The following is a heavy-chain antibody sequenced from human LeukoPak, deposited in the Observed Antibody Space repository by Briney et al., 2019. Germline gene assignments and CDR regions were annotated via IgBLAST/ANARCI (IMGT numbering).Heavy chain of an antibody. CDR3: ARGDPYSSGWGGNWFDP. Sequence: SETLSLTCTVSGGSISSSSYYWGRIRQPPGKGLEWIGSIYYSGSTYYNPSLKSRVTISVDTSKNQFSLKLSSVTAADTAVYYCARGDPYSSGWGGNWFDPWGQGTLVTVSS. D-gene: IGHD6-19*01. J-gene: IGHJ5*02. CDR2: IYYSGST. V-gene: IGHV4-39*07. CDR1: GGSISSSSYY.